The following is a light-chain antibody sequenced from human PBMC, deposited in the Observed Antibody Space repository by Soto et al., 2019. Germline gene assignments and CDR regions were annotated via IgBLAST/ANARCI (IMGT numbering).Light chain of an antibody. V-gene: IGKV1-17*01. J-gene: IGKJ2*01. CDR3: LQYNTDLNT. CDR2: AAA. Sequence: DIQMTQSPSSLSASVGDRVTITCRASPGIRNDLGWYQQKPGKAPKRMIYAAASLETGVPSRFSGSGSGAEFNLTITSLKPEDFATYYCLQYNTDLNTFGQGTKLEIK. CDR1: PGIRND.